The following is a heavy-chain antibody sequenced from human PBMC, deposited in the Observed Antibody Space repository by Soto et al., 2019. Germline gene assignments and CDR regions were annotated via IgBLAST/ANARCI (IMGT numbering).Heavy chain of an antibody. J-gene: IGHJ3*02. Sequence: GGSLRLSCAASGFTFDDYAMHWVRQAPGKGLEWVSGISWNSGSIGYADSVKGRFTISRDNAKNSLYLQMNSLRAEDTALYYCAKVSDPTTSAFDIWGQGTMVTVSS. D-gene: IGHD4-17*01. V-gene: IGHV3-9*01. CDR2: ISWNSGSI. CDR1: GFTFDDYA. CDR3: AKVSDPTTSAFDI.